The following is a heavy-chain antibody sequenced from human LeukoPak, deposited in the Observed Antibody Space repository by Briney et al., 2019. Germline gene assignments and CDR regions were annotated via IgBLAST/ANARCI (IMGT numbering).Heavy chain of an antibody. V-gene: IGHV4-39*01. D-gene: IGHD6-13*01. J-gene: IGHJ4*02. CDR1: GGSITGSSYY. CDR2: ISYSGST. CDR3: ARLLSYSSSWY. Sequence: KPSETLSLTCTVSGGSITGSSYYWGWIRQPPGKGLEWIGSISYSGSTYYNPSLKSRVTISVDTSKNQFSLKLSSVTAADTAVYYCARLLSYSSSWYWGQGTLVTVSS.